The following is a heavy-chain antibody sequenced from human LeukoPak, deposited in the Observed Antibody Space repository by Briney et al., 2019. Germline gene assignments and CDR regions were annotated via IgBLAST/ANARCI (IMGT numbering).Heavy chain of an antibody. D-gene: IGHD6-19*01. V-gene: IGHV3-30*04. CDR3: ARRIGCLDY. CDR2: ISYDGSNK. J-gene: IGHJ4*02. CDR1: GFTFSSYV. Sequence: GGSLRLSCAASGFTFSSYVMHWVRQAPGKGLEWVAIISYDGSNKYYADSVKGRFTISRDNSKNTLYLQMNSLRAEDAAVYYCARRIGCLDYWGQGTLVTVSS.